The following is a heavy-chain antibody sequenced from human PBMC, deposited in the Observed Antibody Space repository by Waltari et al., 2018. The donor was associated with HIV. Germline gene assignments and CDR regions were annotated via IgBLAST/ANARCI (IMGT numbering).Heavy chain of an antibody. CDR2: ISTSGGFT. J-gene: IGHJ5*02. V-gene: IGHV3-23*01. CDR3: AKPPYCSSTSCINNWFDP. D-gene: IGHD2-2*01. CDR1: GFTFSSYA. Sequence: EVQLLESGGGLVQPGGSLRLSCAASGFTFSSYAMSRVCQAPGTGLEWVSSISTSGGFTNYAGSVKGRFTISRDNSENTLYLQMNSLRAEDTAVYYCAKPPYCSSTSCINNWFDPWGQGTLVTVSS.